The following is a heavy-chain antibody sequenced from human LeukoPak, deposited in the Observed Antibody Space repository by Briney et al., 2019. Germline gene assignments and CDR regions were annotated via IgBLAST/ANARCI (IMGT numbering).Heavy chain of an antibody. CDR3: AKEGSNGDFDY. V-gene: IGHV3-30*18. J-gene: IGHJ4*02. D-gene: IGHD1-26*01. Sequence: PGRSLRLSCAASGFTFSSYDMHWVRQAPGKGLEWVTVISYDGSNKYYGDSVKGRFTISRDNSKNTLYLKMNSLRAEDTAVYYCAKEGSNGDFDYWGQGTLVTVPS. CDR2: ISYDGSNK. CDR1: GFTFSSYD.